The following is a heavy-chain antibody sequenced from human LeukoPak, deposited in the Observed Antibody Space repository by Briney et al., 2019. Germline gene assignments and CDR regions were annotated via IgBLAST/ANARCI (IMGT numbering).Heavy chain of an antibody. J-gene: IGHJ3*01. CDR3: ARDSTSSWETAFDV. D-gene: IGHD1-26*01. Sequence: GGSLRLSCAASGFTFSSYEMNWVRQAPGKGLEWVSYISSSGSTIYYADSVKGRFTISRDNAKNSLYLQMNSLRAEDTAVYYCARDSTSSWETAFDVWGQGTMVTVSS. V-gene: IGHV3-48*03. CDR2: ISSSGSTI. CDR1: GFTFSSYE.